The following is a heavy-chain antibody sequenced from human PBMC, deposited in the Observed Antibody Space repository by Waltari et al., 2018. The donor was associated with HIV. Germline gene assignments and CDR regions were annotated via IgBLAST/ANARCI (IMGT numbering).Heavy chain of an antibody. Sequence: ELQVVESGGGLVQPGGSLILPCAASGFTFSSHSLNWVRQAPGKGLEWVSYISGTNSTIYYGDSMKGRFTISRDNAKNSLYLQMNSLRVEDTAVYYCARCGGDGRYGMDVWGQGTTVTVSS. CDR2: ISGTNSTI. J-gene: IGHJ6*02. CDR3: ARCGGDGRYGMDV. CDR1: GFTFSSHS. D-gene: IGHD2-21*02. V-gene: IGHV3-48*04.